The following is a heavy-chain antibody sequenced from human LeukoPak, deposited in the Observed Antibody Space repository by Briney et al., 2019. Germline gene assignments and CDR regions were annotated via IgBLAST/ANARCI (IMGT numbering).Heavy chain of an antibody. CDR2: INSDGSST. CDR1: GFRFSTYK. D-gene: IGHD3-22*01. CDR3: ARDYSGYDSSGYYYAAAFDI. J-gene: IGHJ3*02. V-gene: IGHV3-74*01. Sequence: GGSLRLSCLASGFRFSTYKMNWVRQAPGKGLLWVSRINSDGSSTRYADSVKGRFTISRDNAKNTLYLQMNSLRAEDTAVYYCARDYSGYDSSGYYYAAAFDIWGQGTMVTVSS.